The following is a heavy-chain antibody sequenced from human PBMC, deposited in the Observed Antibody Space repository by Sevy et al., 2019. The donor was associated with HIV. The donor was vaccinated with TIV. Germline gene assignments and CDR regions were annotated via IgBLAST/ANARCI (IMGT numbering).Heavy chain of an antibody. J-gene: IGHJ4*02. Sequence: GGSLRLSCAASGFSFNGYAMHWVRQAPGKWLEWLAVISYDGSVKYYTESVKGRFTISRDNTKNTLFLQLNSLRPEDTAVYYCVREGRNYEYVWGTYHSGFRAQGTLVTVSS. CDR3: VREGRNYEYVWGTYHSGF. CDR1: GFSFNGYA. D-gene: IGHD3-16*02. V-gene: IGHV3-30*04. CDR2: ISYDGSVK.